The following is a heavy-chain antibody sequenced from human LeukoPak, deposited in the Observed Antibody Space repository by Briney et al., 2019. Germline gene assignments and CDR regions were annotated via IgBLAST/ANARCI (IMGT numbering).Heavy chain of an antibody. CDR1: GYTFTSYY. Sequence: GASVKVSCKASGYTFTSYYMHWVRQAPGQGLEWMGWISAYNGNTNHAQKLQGRVTMTTDTSTSTAYMELRSLRSDDTAVYYCARDCSSTSCLYYFDYWGQGTLVTVSS. V-gene: IGHV1-18*04. CDR3: ARDCSSTSCLYYFDY. CDR2: ISAYNGNT. D-gene: IGHD2-2*01. J-gene: IGHJ4*02.